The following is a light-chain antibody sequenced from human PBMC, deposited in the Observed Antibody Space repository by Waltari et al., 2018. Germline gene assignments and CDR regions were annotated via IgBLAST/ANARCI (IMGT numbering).Light chain of an antibody. J-gene: IGKJ4*01. CDR2: AAS. V-gene: IGKV1-12*01. Sequence: DIQMTQFPASLSASAGDRVTITCRASQSINNWLAWYQVRPGEAPKLLIYAASSLQGGVPSRFSGSGSGTDFTLTIDNLQPEDFAVYYCQQRHNWPLTFGGGTKVEIK. CDR1: QSINNW. CDR3: QQRHNWPLT.